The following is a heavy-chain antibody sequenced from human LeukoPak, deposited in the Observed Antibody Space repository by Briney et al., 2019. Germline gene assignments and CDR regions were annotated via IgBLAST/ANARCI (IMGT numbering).Heavy chain of an antibody. CDR3: ARQGYGSGSYYNEFADY. Sequence: SETLSLTCSVSDDSISIYYWSWIRQPPGKGLEWIGYIDHTGSTNYNPSLNSRVTISRDTSKNQFSLKLSSVTAADTAVYYCARQGYGSGSYYNEFADYWGQGTLVTVSS. J-gene: IGHJ4*02. CDR1: DDSISIYY. CDR2: IDHTGST. D-gene: IGHD3-10*01. V-gene: IGHV4-59*08.